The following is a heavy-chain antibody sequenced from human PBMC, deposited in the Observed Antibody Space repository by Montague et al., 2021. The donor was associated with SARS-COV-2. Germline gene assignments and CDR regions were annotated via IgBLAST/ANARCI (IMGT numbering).Heavy chain of an antibody. CDR3: ARDVRYYDFWSGRAQTSPDY. Sequence: SETRSLTCTVSGYSISSGYYWGWIRQPPGKGLEWIGSIYHSGSTYYHPSLKSRVTISVDTSKNQFSLKLSSVTAADTAVYYCARDVRYYDFWSGRAQTSPDYWGQGTLVTVSS. V-gene: IGHV4-38-2*02. CDR2: IYHSGST. J-gene: IGHJ4*02. D-gene: IGHD3-3*01. CDR1: GYSISSGYY.